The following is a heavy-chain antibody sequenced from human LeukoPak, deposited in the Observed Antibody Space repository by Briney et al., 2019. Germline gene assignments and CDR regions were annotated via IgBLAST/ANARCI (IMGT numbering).Heavy chain of an antibody. V-gene: IGHV1-2*02. D-gene: IGHD5-24*01. CDR1: GYVFTDYY. CDR3: ARSNIEMTNAFDI. Sequence: ASVKVSCKASGYVFTDYYIHWVRQAPGQGLEWMGWINPNSGGTNYAQKFQGRVTMTRDTSISTAYMELSRLRSDDTAVYYCARSNIEMTNAFDIWGQGTMVTVSS. CDR2: INPNSGGT. J-gene: IGHJ3*02.